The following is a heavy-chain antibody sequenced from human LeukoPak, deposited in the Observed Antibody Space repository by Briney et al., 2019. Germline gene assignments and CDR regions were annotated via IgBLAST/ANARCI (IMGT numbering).Heavy chain of an antibody. CDR1: GFTFSSYS. Sequence: GGSLRLSCAASGFTFSSYSMNWVRQAPGKGLEWVSSISSSSSSYIYYADSVKGRFTISRDNAKNSLCLQMNSLRAEDTAVYYCARAESIVATIDYWGQGTLVTVSS. D-gene: IGHD5-12*01. CDR2: ISSSSSSYI. J-gene: IGHJ4*02. V-gene: IGHV3-21*01. CDR3: ARAESIVATIDY.